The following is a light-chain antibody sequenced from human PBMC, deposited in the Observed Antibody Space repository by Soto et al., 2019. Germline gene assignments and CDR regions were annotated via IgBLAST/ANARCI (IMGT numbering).Light chain of an antibody. CDR3: QQYNSYWT. J-gene: IGKJ1*01. V-gene: IGKV1-5*03. CDR2: KAS. Sequence: DIQITQSPSTLSASVGDRVTITCRASQSISSWLAWYQQKPGKAPKLLIYKASSLESGVPSRFSGSGSGTAFPLNISSLQHDDFASYYCQQYNSYWTFGQGTKVEIK. CDR1: QSISSW.